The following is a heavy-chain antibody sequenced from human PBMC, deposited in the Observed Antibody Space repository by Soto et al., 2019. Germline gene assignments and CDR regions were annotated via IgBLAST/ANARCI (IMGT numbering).Heavy chain of an antibody. V-gene: IGHV1-18*01. CDR3: ARDPFYSGSNLQVGYFDS. D-gene: IGHD1-26*01. CDR1: NYSFSSFG. Sequence: ASVKVSCKASNYSFSSFGISWMRQAPGQGLEWMAWINPSNDNTNYAQGLQGRVTLTSDTSTSTAYMELRSLRSDDTAVYCCARDPFYSGSNLQVGYFDSWGQGTLVTVSS. J-gene: IGHJ4*02. CDR2: INPSNDNT.